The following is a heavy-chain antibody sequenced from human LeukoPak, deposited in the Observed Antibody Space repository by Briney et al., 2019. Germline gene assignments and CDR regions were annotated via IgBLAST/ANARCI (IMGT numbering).Heavy chain of an antibody. CDR3: ARATLGFWSGSGNYFDY. CDR1: SGSFSGYY. Sequence: PSETLSLTCAVYSGSFSGYYWSWIRQPPGKGLEWIGEINHSGSTNYNPSLKSRVTISVDTSKNQFSLKLSSVTAADTAVYYCARATLGFWSGSGNYFDYWGQGTLVTVSS. V-gene: IGHV4-34*01. CDR2: INHSGST. J-gene: IGHJ4*02. D-gene: IGHD3-3*01.